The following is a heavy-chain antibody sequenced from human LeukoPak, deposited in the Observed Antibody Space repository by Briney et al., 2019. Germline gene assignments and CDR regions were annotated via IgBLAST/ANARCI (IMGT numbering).Heavy chain of an antibody. J-gene: IGHJ4*02. CDR1: GFPFSGYW. CDR3: SRSLDY. V-gene: IGHV3-7*01. CDR2: IKQDGSEK. Sequence: GGSLRLSCAASGFPFSGYWMDWVRQAPGKGMEWGANIKQDGSEKYYAASVRGRFTISRDNAKNSLYLQMNILRAEDTAVYYCSRSLDYLGQGALVTVSS.